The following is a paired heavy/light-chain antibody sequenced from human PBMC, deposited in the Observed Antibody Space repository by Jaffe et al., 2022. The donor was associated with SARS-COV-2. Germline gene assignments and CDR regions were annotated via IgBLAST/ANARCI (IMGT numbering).Heavy chain of an antibody. V-gene: IGHV1-8*01. CDR3: ARGKSRLRFLEWLPRHYYYYGMDV. CDR1: GYTFTSYD. Sequence: QVQLVQSGAEVKKPGASVKVSCKASGYTFTSYDINWVRQATGQGLEWMGWMNPNSGNTGYAQKFQGRVTMTRNTSISTAYMELSSLRSEDTAVYYCARGKSRLRFLEWLPRHYYYYGMDVWGQGTTVTVSS. CDR2: MNPNSGNT. D-gene: IGHD3-3*01. J-gene: IGHJ6*02.
Light chain of an antibody. CDR1: NIGSKS. V-gene: IGLV3-21*02. CDR3: QVWDSSSDHLVV. Sequence: SYVLTQPPSVSVAPGQTARITCGGNNIGSKSVHWYQQKPGQAPVLVVYDDSDRPSGIPERFSGSNSGNTATLTISRVEAGDEADYYCQVWDSSSDHLVVFGGGTKLTVL. CDR2: DDS. J-gene: IGLJ2*01.